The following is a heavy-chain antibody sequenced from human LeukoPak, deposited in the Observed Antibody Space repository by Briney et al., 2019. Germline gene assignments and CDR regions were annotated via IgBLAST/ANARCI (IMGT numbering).Heavy chain of an antibody. V-gene: IGHV1-8*01. CDR2: MNPNSGNT. J-gene: IGHJ5*02. D-gene: IGHD2-15*01. Sequence: ASVKVSCKASGYTFTSYDIHWVRQATGQGLEWMGWMNPNSGNTGYAQKFQGRVTMTRNTSISTAYMELSSLRSEDTAVYYCAAGINCSGGSCYAGWFDPWGQGTLVTVSS. CDR3: AAGINCSGGSCYAGWFDP. CDR1: GYTFTSYD.